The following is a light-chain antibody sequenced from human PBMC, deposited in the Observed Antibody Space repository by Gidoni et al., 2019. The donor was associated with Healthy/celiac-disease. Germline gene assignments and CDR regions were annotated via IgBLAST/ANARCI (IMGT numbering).Light chain of an antibody. CDR3: QQSYSTPRT. V-gene: IGKV1-39*01. CDR1: QSISSY. CDR2: AAS. J-gene: IGKJ1*01. Sequence: DIQLTQSPSSLSASVGDRVTITCRASQSISSYLNWYQQQPGNAPKLLIYAASSLQSGVPSRFSGSGSGTDFTLTISSLQPEDFATYYCQQSYSTPRTFGQGTKVEIK.